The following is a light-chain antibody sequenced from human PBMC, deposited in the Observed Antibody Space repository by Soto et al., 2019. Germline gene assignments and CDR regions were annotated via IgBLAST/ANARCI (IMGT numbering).Light chain of an antibody. J-gene: IGKJ3*01. Sequence: EVMWTRWPENLSLSPGKRGTLACRASRPVVSQYIAWYPQKSGQAPMLLIHDAVSRASGIPVWFSCSGSGTEFTLTISRLEPKDCGVYFCQQNGRSPTFGPGT. V-gene: IGKV3-20*01. CDR3: QQNGRSPT. CDR2: DAV. CDR1: RPVVSQY.